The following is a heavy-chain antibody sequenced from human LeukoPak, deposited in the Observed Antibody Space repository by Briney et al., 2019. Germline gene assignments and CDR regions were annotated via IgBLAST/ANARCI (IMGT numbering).Heavy chain of an antibody. V-gene: IGHV3-23*01. J-gene: IGHJ4*02. Sequence: GGSLRLSCAASGFTFSSYAMSWVRQAPGKGLEWVSAVSGSGGSTYYAGSVKGGFTLSRDNSKNTLYLQINSLRAEDTAVYYCAREVYGSGRSSYFDYWGQGTLVTVSS. CDR3: AREVYGSGRSSYFDY. CDR1: GFTFSSYA. D-gene: IGHD6-19*01. CDR2: VSGSGGST.